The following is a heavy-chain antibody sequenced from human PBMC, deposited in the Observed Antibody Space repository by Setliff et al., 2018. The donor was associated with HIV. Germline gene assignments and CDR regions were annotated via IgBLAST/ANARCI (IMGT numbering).Heavy chain of an antibody. CDR2: IYHSGST. Sequence: PSETLSLTCAVSGYSISSGYYWGWIRQPPGKGLEWIGSIYHSGSTYYNPSLKSRLTMSLDPSKNQFSLKLRSVTAAVTAVYFCARARYIVIRGDAGMDVWGPGTTVTVSS. J-gene: IGHJ6*02. V-gene: IGHV4-38-2*01. CDR1: GYSISSGYY. CDR3: ARARYIVIRGDAGMDV. D-gene: IGHD3-10*01.